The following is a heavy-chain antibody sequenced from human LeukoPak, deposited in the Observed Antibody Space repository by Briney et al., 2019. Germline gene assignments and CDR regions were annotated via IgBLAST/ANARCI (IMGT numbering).Heavy chain of an antibody. CDR1: GFTFNSYA. CDR3: ARARGWEPNYYYYYMDV. J-gene: IGHJ6*03. V-gene: IGHV3-33*07. Sequence: GGSLRLSCIPSGFTFNSYAMFWVRQAPGKGLEWVSLIWYDGSNKYYADSVKGRFTISRDNSKNTLYLQMHSLRAEDTAVYYCARARGWEPNYYYYYMDVWGKGTTVTVSS. D-gene: IGHD1-26*01. CDR2: IWYDGSNK.